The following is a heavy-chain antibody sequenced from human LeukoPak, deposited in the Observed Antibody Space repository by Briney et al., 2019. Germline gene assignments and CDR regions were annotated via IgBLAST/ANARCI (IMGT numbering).Heavy chain of an antibody. D-gene: IGHD3-10*02. CDR1: GGSITSGSYY. Sequence: SETLSLTCTVSGGSITSGSYYWRWLRQPAGKGLEWIGRIYSSGSTSYNPSLTSRVTISVDTSKNKFSLKLSSVTAADKAVYCCARSGQVLALFGETTLGRTAEYFQHWGQGTLVTVSS. CDR2: IYSSGST. V-gene: IGHV4-61*02. CDR3: ARSGQVLALFGETTLGRTAEYFQH. J-gene: IGHJ1*01.